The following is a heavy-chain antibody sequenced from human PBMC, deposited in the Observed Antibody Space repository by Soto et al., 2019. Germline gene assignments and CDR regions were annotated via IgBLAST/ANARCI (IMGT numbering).Heavy chain of an antibody. CDR1: GYTFTSYG. J-gene: IGHJ6*02. D-gene: IGHD1-26*01. V-gene: IGHV1-18*01. Sequence: ASVKVSCKASGYTFTSYGISWVRQAPGQGLEWMGWINPSNGSTSYAQKFQGRVTMTRDTSTSTVYMELSSLRSEDTAVYYCARRRGSAIVGATRPYYYYYYGMDVWGQGTTVTVS. CDR2: INPSNGST. CDR3: ARRRGSAIVGATRPYYYYYYGMDV.